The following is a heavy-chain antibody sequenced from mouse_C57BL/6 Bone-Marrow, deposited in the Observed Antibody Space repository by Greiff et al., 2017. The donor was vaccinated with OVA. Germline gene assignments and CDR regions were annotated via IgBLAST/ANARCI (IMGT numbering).Heavy chain of an antibody. V-gene: IGHV1-81*01. D-gene: IGHD1-1*01. J-gene: IGHJ2*01. CDR2: IYPRSGNT. CDR1: GYTFTSYG. Sequence: QVHVKQSGAELARPGASVKLSCKASGYTFTSYGISWVKQRTGQGLEWIGEIYPRSGNTYYNEKFKGKATLTADKSSSTAYMELRSLTSEDSAVYFCARLLPFDYWGQGTTLTVSS. CDR3: ARLLPFDY.